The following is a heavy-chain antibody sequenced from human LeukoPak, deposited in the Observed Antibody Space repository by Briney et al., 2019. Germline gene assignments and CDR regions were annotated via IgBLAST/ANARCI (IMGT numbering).Heavy chain of an antibody. CDR2: IYSGGGT. CDR1: GFTVSSNY. Sequence: AGSLRLSCAASGFTVSSNYMSWVRQAPGKGQEWVSLIYSGGGTYYADSVKGRFTISRDNSKNTLYLQMNSLRAEDTAVYYCARMGTGQRVPYWGQGTLVTVSP. V-gene: IGHV3-53*01. CDR3: ARMGTGQRVPY. D-gene: IGHD6-6*01. J-gene: IGHJ4*02.